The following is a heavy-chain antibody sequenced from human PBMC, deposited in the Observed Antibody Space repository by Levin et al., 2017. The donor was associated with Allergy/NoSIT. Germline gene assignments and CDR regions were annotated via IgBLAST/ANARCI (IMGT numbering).Heavy chain of an antibody. V-gene: IGHV3-23*01. D-gene: IGHD3-9*01. Sequence: GESLKISCAASGFTFSNYAMNWVRPAPGKGLEWGSGISGRGDSTYYAHSVKARFLISRDNSKNTLYLQMNSLRAEDTAVYYCAKASPGDTGYNPLWDWGQGTLVTVSS. CDR2: ISGRGDST. CDR1: GFTFSNYA. CDR3: AKASPGDTGYNPLWD. J-gene: IGHJ4*02.